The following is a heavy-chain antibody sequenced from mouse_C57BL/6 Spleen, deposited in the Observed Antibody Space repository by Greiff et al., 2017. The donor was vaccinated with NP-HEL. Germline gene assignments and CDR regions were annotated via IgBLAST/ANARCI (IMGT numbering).Heavy chain of an antibody. D-gene: IGHD2-4*01. Sequence: VQLQQSGAELAKPGASVKLSCKASGYTFTSYWMHWVKQRPGQGLEWIGYINPSSGYPKYNQKFKAKATLTAAKSSSTASMQLNSLRCEDYEVYYCARGIYYDYDAGYYLDYWGQGTTRTVSS. J-gene: IGHJ2*01. CDR3: ARGIYYDYDAGYYLDY. CDR1: GYTFTSYW. V-gene: IGHV1-7*01. CDR2: INPSSGYP.